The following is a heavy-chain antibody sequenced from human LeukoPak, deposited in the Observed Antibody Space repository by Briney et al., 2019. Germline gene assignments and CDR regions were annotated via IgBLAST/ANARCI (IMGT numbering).Heavy chain of an antibody. CDR3: AKEHSYDSSGQPPRGDAFDI. V-gene: IGHV3-9*01. D-gene: IGHD3-22*01. CDR2: ISWNSGSI. CDR1: GFTFDDYA. J-gene: IGHJ3*02. Sequence: GGSLRLSCAASGFTFDDYAMHWVRQAPGKGLEWVSGISWNSGSIGYADSVKGRFTISRDNAKNSLYLQMNSLRAEDTALYCCAKEHSYDSSGQPPRGDAFDIWGQGTMVTVSS.